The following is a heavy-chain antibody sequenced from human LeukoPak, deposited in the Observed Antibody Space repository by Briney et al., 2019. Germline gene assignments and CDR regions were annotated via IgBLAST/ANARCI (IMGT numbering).Heavy chain of an antibody. CDR2: IRYDGSNK. CDR1: GFNFSSFA. D-gene: IGHD3-3*01. CDR3: AKRRTGSITIFGVVKY. V-gene: IGHV3-30*02. Sequence: GGSLRLSCEGSGFNFSSFAVHWVRQAPGKGLEWVAFIRYDGSNKYYADSVKGRFTNSRDNSKNTLYLQMNSLRAEDTAVYYCAKRRTGSITIFGVVKYWGQGTLVTVSS. J-gene: IGHJ4*02.